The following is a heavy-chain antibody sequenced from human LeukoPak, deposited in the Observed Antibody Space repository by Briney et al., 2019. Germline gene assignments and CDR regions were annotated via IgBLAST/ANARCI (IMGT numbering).Heavy chain of an antibody. CDR1: GGSISSYY. Sequence: SETLSLTCTVSGGSISSYYWSWIRQPPGKGLEWIGYIYYSGSTYYNPSLKSRVTISVDTSKNQFSLKLSSVTAADTAVYFCARPKYYYETGAFAVWGQGTMVTVSS. V-gene: IGHV4-59*08. D-gene: IGHD3-22*01. CDR3: ARPKYYYETGAFAV. J-gene: IGHJ3*01. CDR2: IYYSGST.